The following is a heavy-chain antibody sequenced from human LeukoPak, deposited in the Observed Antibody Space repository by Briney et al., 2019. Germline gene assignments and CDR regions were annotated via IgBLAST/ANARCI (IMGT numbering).Heavy chain of an antibody. CDR1: GGSISSGDYY. V-gene: IGHV4-31*03. D-gene: IGHD3-10*01. CDR3: ARARANPTYGSGTNDAFDI. CDR2: IYYSGST. J-gene: IGHJ3*02. Sequence: PSQTLSLTCTVSGGSISSGDYYWSWIRQHPGKGLERIGYIYYSGSTYYNPSLKSRVTISVDTSKNQFSLKLSSVTAADTAVYYCARARANPTYGSGTNDAFDIWGQGTMVTVSS.